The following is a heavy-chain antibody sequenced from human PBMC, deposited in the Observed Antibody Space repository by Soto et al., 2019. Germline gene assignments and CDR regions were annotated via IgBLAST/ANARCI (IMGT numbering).Heavy chain of an antibody. CDR3: AREGNGYNQIPFDY. CDR2: INPNSGDT. Sequence: ASVKVCCKASGYTFTGYRIHWVRQAPGQGLEWMGWINPNSGDTKQIEKFQGRVTMTRDTSISTAYMELSSLNSDDTAVYYCAREGNGYNQIPFDYSGLAPLDTVSS. CDR1: GYTFTGYR. J-gene: IGHJ4*02. D-gene: IGHD5-12*01. V-gene: IGHV1-2*02.